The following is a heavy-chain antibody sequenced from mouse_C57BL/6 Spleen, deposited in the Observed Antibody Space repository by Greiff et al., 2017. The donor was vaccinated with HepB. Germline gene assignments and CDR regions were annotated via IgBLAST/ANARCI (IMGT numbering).Heavy chain of an antibody. V-gene: IGHV1-69*01. CDR3: ARKRVITTVVDYFDY. Sequence: VQLQQPGAELVMPGASVKLSCKASGYTFTSYWMHWVKQRPGQGLEWIGEIDPSDSYTNYNQKFKGKSTLTVDKSSSTAYMQLSSLTSEDSAVYYCARKRVITTVVDYFDYWGQGTTLTVSS. D-gene: IGHD1-1*01. CDR1: GYTFTSYW. CDR2: IDPSDSYT. J-gene: IGHJ2*01.